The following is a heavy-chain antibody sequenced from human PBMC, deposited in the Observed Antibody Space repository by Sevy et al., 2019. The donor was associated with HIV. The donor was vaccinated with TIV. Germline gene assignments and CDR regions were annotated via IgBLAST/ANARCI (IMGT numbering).Heavy chain of an antibody. Sequence: GGSQRLSCAASGFTFDDYGMSWVRQAPGKGLEWVSGINWNGGSTGYADSVKGRFTISRDNAKNSLYLQMNSLRAEDTALYYCASSYDSSGYHEAFDIWGQGTMVTVSS. J-gene: IGHJ3*02. CDR2: INWNGGST. D-gene: IGHD3-22*01. V-gene: IGHV3-20*04. CDR1: GFTFDDYG. CDR3: ASSYDSSGYHEAFDI.